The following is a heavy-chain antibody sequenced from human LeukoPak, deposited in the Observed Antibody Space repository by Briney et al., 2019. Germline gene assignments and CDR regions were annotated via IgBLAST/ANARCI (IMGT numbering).Heavy chain of an antibody. V-gene: IGHV3-48*02. CDR3: ARGSLNYYASGSYYMVS. D-gene: IGHD3-10*01. J-gene: IGHJ5*02. Sequence: GGSLRLSCAASGFSLSGYSMNWVRQTPGKGLEWISYISSSMSITYYADSVKGRFTISRDNAKNSLYLQMNGLTDEDTAVYCCARGSLNYYASGSYYMVSWGQGTLVTVSS. CDR2: ISSSMSIT. CDR1: GFSLSGYS.